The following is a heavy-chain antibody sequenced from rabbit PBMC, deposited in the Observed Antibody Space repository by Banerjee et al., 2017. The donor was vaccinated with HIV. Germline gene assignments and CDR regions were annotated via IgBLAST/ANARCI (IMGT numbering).Heavy chain of an antibody. V-gene: IGHV1S40*01. J-gene: IGHJ4*01. CDR1: GFDLSSYYY. D-gene: IGHD4-1*01. CDR3: ARDGWGITAFNL. CDR2: IYDGSSGST. Sequence: QSLEESGGDLVKPGASLTLTCTASGFDLSSYYYMCWVRQAPGKGLQWIACIYDGSSGSTYYASWAKGRFTISKTSSTTVTLQMTSLTAADTATYFCARDGWGITAFNLWGPGTLVTVS.